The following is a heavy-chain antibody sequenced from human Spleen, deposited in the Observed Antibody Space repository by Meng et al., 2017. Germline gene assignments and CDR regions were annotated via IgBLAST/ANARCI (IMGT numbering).Heavy chain of an antibody. V-gene: IGHV3-21*01. Sequence: EVQLLESGGGLVQPGGSLRLSFAASGLPFSSYAMSWVRQAPGKGLEWVSSISSSTTYADSVKGRFTISRDNAKNTLYLQMNSLRAEDTAVYYCAKDRAFDYWGQGTLVTVSS. CDR1: GLPFSSYA. CDR3: AKDRAFDY. CDR2: ISSSTT. J-gene: IGHJ4*02.